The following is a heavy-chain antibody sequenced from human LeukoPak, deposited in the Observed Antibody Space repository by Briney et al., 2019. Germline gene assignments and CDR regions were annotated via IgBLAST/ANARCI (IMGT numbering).Heavy chain of an antibody. D-gene: IGHD3-22*01. CDR2: IKQDGSEK. CDR3: ARDEHQYYSESGGRFDH. J-gene: IGHJ4*02. V-gene: IGHV3-7*04. CDR1: GFTFSSYW. Sequence: GGSLRLSCAASGFTFSSYWMGWVRQAPGEGLEWVANIKQDGSEKFYVDSVKGRFTISRDNAKNSLYLQMNSLRAEDTAVYYCARDEHQYYSESGGRFDHWGQGTLVTVSS.